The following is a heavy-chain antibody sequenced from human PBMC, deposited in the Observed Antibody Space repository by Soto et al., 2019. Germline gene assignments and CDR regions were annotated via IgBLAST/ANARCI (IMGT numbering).Heavy chain of an antibody. V-gene: IGHV3-33*01. J-gene: IGHJ4*02. Sequence: QVQLLESGGCVVQPGRSLRLSCAASGFTFSSYGMHWFRQAPGKGLEWVAVIWYDGSNKYYADSVKGRFTISRDNSKNTLYLQMNSLRAEDTAVSYCARDRGAADGMGFAYWGQGTLVTVSS. D-gene: IGHD6-13*01. CDR2: IWYDGSNK. CDR3: ARDRGAADGMGFAY. CDR1: GFTFSSYG.